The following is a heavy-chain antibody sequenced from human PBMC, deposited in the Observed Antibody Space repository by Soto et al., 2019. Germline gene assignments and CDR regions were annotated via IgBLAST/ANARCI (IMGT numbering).Heavy chain of an antibody. D-gene: IGHD1-26*01. V-gene: IGHV1-69*02. CDR2: IIPILGIA. J-gene: IGHJ3*02. CDR1: GGTLSSYT. CDR3: ARLIVGATTNAFDI. Sequence: SVKVSCKASGGTLSSYTISWVRQAPGQGLEWMGRIIPILGIANYAQKFQGRVTITADKSTSTAYMELSSLRSEDTAVYYCARLIVGATTNAFDIWGQGTMVTVSS.